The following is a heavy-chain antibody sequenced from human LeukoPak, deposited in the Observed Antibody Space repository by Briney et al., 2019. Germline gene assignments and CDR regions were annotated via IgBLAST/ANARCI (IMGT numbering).Heavy chain of an antibody. J-gene: IGHJ4*02. CDR3: ARGGEMATILPLL. Sequence: GGSLRLSCAASGFTVSSNYMSWVRQAPGKGLEWVSVIYSGGSTYYADSVKGRFTISRDNSKNTLYLQMNGLRAEDTAVYYCARGGEMATILPLLWGQGTLVTVSS. V-gene: IGHV3-53*01. CDR2: IYSGGST. CDR1: GFTVSSNY. D-gene: IGHD5-24*01.